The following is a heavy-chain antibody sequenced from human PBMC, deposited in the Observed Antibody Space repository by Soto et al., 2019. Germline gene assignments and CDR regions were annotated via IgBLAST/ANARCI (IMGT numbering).Heavy chain of an antibody. D-gene: IGHD2-15*01. CDR3: ARDVGGDIVVVVAGIGYWFDP. V-gene: IGHV1-18*01. CDR2: ISAYNGNT. Sequence: ASVKVSCKASGYTFTSYGISWVRQAPGQGLEWMGWISAYNGNTNYAQKLQGRVTITADTSTSTAYMELSSLRSDDTAVYYCARDVGGDIVVVVAGIGYWFDPWGQGTLVTVSS. CDR1: GYTFTSYG. J-gene: IGHJ5*02.